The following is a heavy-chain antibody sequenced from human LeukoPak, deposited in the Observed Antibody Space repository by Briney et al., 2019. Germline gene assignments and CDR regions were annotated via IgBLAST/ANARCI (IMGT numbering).Heavy chain of an antibody. J-gene: IGHJ4*02. Sequence: PSETLSLTCAVYGGSFSGYYWSWIRQPPGKGLEWIGEINHSGSTNYNPSLKSRVTISVDTSKSQFSLYMDSVTAADTAVYYCARGWNRYAYWGQGTLVTVSS. V-gene: IGHV4-34*01. CDR1: GGSFSGYY. CDR3: ARGWNRYAY. CDR2: INHSGST. D-gene: IGHD1-1*01.